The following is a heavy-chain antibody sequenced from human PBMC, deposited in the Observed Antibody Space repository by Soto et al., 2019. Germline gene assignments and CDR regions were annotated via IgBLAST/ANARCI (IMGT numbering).Heavy chain of an antibody. V-gene: IGHV1-18*01. D-gene: IGHD2-21*02. CDR2: ISAYNGNT. Sequence: QVQLVQSGAEVKKPGASVKVSCKASGYTFTSYGISWVRQAPGQGLEWMGWISAYNGNTNYAQKLQGRVTMTTDTSTSTAYMGLRSLRSDDTAVYYCARVEYCGGDCFGWFDPWGQGTLVTVSS. CDR1: GYTFTSYG. J-gene: IGHJ5*02. CDR3: ARVEYCGGDCFGWFDP.